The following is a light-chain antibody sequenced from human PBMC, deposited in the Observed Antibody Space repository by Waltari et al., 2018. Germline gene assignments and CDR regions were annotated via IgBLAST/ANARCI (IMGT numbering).Light chain of an antibody. CDR1: QSIGFS. V-gene: IGKV3-15*01. J-gene: IGKJ1*01. CDR3: QQYNNWPPGT. Sequence: ETVMTQSPATLSVSPGERATLSCMASQSIGFSLAWYQQKPGQAPRLLIYHASTRATGIPARFSGSGSETAFTLTISSLQSEDFAVYYCQQYNNWPPGTFGQGTKVQI. CDR2: HAS.